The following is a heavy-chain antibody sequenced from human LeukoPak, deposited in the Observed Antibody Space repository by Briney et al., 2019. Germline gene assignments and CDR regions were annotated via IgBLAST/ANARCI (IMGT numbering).Heavy chain of an antibody. Sequence: GGSLRLSCAASGFIVSNNYMSWVRQPPGKGLEWVSVIYSGGSKYYADSVKVRFTISRDNSKNTAYLQMDDLRPEDTAVYYCARENVGFGSWFDSWGQGTLVAVSS. V-gene: IGHV3-53*01. D-gene: IGHD3-10*01. CDR2: IYSGGSK. J-gene: IGHJ5*01. CDR3: ARENVGFGSWFDS. CDR1: GFIVSNNY.